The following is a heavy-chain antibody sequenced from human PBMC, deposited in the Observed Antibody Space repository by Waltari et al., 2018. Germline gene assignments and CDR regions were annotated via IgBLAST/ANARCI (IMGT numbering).Heavy chain of an antibody. Sequence: EVQLVESGGGLMQPGGSLKLSCAASGFTVSNNFISWVRQAPGKGLVVLAYMFGDGSTDYADAVKGRLTISRDSSRNTVFLEMDNLRAEDTAVYFCAGNNGDLHRGAFDIWGQGTMVTVSS. D-gene: IGHD4-17*01. J-gene: IGHJ3*02. CDR2: MFGDGST. CDR3: AGNNGDLHRGAFDI. V-gene: IGHV3-53*01. CDR1: GFTVSNNF.